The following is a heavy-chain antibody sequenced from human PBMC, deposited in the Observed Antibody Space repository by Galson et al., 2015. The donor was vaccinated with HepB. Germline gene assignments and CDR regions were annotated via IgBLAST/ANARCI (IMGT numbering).Heavy chain of an antibody. CDR3: ATTKFGNGAYWTFEI. CDR2: ISWNSASI. V-gene: IGHV3-9*01. CDR1: GFNFNDYG. D-gene: IGHD2-8*01. Sequence: LRLSCAASGFNFNDYGLHWVRQAPGKGLEWVSGISWNSASIGYTDPVKGRFTVARDNARNTVSLQMTSLTAEDSAVYFCATTKFGNGAYWTFEIWGPGTLVTVSS. J-gene: IGHJ3*02.